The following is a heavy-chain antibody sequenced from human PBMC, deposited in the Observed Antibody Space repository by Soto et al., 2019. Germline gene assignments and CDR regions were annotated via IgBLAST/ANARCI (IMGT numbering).Heavy chain of an antibody. J-gene: IGHJ3*02. CDR3: ARGCRGDIVVVPAAPPDAFDI. Sequence: ASVKVSCKASGYTFTSYAMHWVRQATGQGLEWMGWMNPNSGNTGYAQKFQGRVTMTRNTSISTAYMELSSLRSEDTAVYYCARGCRGDIVVVPAAPPDAFDIWGQGTMVTVSS. CDR1: GYTFTSYA. CDR2: MNPNSGNT. D-gene: IGHD2-2*01. V-gene: IGHV1-8*02.